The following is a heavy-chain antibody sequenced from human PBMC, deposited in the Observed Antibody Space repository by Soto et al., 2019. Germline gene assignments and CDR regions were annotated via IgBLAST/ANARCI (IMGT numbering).Heavy chain of an antibody. CDR2: FDPEDGET. V-gene: IGHV1-24*01. Sequence: GASVTVCCKVSGYTLNELSMHWVRPAPGKGLEWMGGFDPEDGETIYAQKFQGRVTMTEDTSTDTAYMELSSLRSEDTAVYYCATDPTMVRGVITSLGAFDIWGQGTMVTVS. D-gene: IGHD3-10*01. CDR1: GYTLNELS. CDR3: ATDPTMVRGVITSLGAFDI. J-gene: IGHJ3*02.